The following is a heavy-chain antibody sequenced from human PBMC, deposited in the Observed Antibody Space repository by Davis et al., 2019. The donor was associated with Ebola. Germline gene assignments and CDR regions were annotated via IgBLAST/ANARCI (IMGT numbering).Heavy chain of an antibody. CDR3: AGGVSPHGLLLDYWYFDL. J-gene: IGHJ2*01. CDR2: IYYSGST. Sequence: SETLSLTCTVSGGSISSYYWSWIRQPPGKGLEWIGYIYYSGSTNYNPSLKSRVTISVDTSKNQFSLKLSSVTAADTAVYYCAGGVSPHGLLLDYWYFDLWGRGTLVTVSS. V-gene: IGHV4-59*01. D-gene: IGHD2-15*01. CDR1: GGSISSYY.